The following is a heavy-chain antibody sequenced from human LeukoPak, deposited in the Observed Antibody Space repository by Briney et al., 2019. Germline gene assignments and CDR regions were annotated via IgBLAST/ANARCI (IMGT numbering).Heavy chain of an antibody. CDR1: GYSFTSYW. J-gene: IGHJ4*02. CDR2: IYPGDSDT. V-gene: IGHV5-51*01. CDR3: ARHLTRRDPFDY. Sequence: GESLKISCKGSGYSFTSYWIGWVRQMPGKGLEWMGIIYPGDSDTRYRPSFQGQVTISADKPIRTDYLQWSSLKASDTAMYYCARHLTRRDPFDYWGQGTLVTVSS.